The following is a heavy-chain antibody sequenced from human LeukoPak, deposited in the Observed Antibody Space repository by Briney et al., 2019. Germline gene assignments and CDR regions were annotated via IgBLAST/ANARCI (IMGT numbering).Heavy chain of an antibody. V-gene: IGHV3-30*03. J-gene: IGHJ6*02. CDR2: ISYDGSNK. CDR3: AIGNYYGMDV. CDR1: GFTFSSYG. Sequence: PGRSLRLSCAASGFTFSSYGMHWVRQAPGKGLEWVAVISYDGSNKYYADSVKGRFTISRDNSKNTLYLQMNSLRAEDTAVYYCAIGNYYGMDVWRQGTTVTVSS.